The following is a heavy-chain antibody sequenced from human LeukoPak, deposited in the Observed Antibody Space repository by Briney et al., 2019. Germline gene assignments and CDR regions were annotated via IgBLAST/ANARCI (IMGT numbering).Heavy chain of an antibody. J-gene: IGHJ4*02. Sequence: PSGTLSLTCAVSGGSISSSNWWSWVRPPPGKGLEWIGEIYHSGSTNYNPSLNSRVTISVDKSKNQFSLKLSSVTAADTAVYYCAIHKYYYGSGSSTYFDYWGQGTLVTVSS. D-gene: IGHD3-10*01. V-gene: IGHV4-4*02. CDR1: GGSISSSNW. CDR2: IYHSGST. CDR3: AIHKYYYGSGSSTYFDY.